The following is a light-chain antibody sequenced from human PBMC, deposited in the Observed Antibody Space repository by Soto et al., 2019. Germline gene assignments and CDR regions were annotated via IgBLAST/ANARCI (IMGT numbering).Light chain of an antibody. J-gene: IGKJ3*01. CDR1: QSVSSRH. CDR3: QQYGSSRFT. V-gene: IGKV3-20*01. Sequence: EIVLTQSPGTLSLSAGERATLSCRASQSVSSRHLAWYQQKPGQAPRLLIYGASSRATGIPDRFSGSGSGTDFTLTISSLEPEDFAVYYCQQYGSSRFTFGPGTKVDIK. CDR2: GAS.